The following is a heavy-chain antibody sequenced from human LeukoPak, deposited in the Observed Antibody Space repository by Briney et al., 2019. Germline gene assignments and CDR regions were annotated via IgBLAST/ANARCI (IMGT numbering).Heavy chain of an antibody. J-gene: IGHJ6*03. CDR3: ARGDHYYGSGSYYYYYYMDV. CDR2: IIPIFGTA. V-gene: IGHV1-69*13. CDR1: GYTLTELS. D-gene: IGHD3-10*01. Sequence: SVKVSCKVSGYTLTELSMHWVRQAPGQGLEWMGGIIPIFGTANYAQKFQGRVTITADESTSTAYMELSSLRSEDTAVYYCARGDHYYGSGSYYYYYYMDVWGKGTTVTVSS.